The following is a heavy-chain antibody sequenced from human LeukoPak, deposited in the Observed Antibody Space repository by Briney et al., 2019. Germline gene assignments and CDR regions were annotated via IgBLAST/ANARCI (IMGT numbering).Heavy chain of an antibody. CDR2: ISSSSSTI. D-gene: IGHD6-6*01. Sequence: GGSLRLSCAASGFTVSSNFMSWVRQAPGKGLEWVSYISSSSSTIYYADSVKGRFTISRDNAKNSLYLQMNSLRAEDTAVYYCAREAYSSSEGFDPWGQGTLVTVSS. CDR3: AREAYSSSEGFDP. V-gene: IGHV3-48*01. CDR1: GFTVSSNF. J-gene: IGHJ5*02.